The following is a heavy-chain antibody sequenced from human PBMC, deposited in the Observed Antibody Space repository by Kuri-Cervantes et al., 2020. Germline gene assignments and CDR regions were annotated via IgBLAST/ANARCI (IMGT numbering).Heavy chain of an antibody. J-gene: IGHJ6*02. V-gene: IGHV3-7*01. CDR1: GFTFSSYW. CDR2: IKQDGSEK. D-gene: IGHD4-17*01. Sequence: ETLSLTCAASGFTFSSYWMSWVRQAPGKGLEWVANIKQDGSEKYYVDSVKGRFTISRDNAKNSLYLQMSSLRAEDTAVYYCARGDDDYDYYYYYGMDVWGQGTTVTVSS. CDR3: ARGDDDYDYYYYYGMDV.